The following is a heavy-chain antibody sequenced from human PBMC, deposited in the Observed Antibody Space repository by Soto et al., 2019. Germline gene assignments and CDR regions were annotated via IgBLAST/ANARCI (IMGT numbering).Heavy chain of an antibody. D-gene: IGHD3-22*01. CDR1: GSAFSTYA. CDR2: ISGSGGST. Sequence: GGSLRLSCADSGSAFSTYAMSWVRQGPRKGLEWVSTISGSGGSTYYADSVKGRFTISRDNDKNSLYLQMNTLRAEDTAVYYCARDRGDYYDSSESWGQGTLVTVSS. J-gene: IGHJ5*02. V-gene: IGHV3-23*01. CDR3: ARDRGDYYDSSES.